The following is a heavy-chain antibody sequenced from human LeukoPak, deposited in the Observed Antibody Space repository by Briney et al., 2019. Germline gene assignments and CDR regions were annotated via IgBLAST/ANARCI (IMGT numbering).Heavy chain of an antibody. D-gene: IGHD5-18*01. V-gene: IGHV1-69*04. Sequence: GASVKVSCKASGGTFSSYAISWVRQAPGQGVEWMGRIIPILGIANYAQKLQGRVTITADKSTSTAHMELSSLRSEDPPVYSCPRHPQDTATPPADVWGQGPTVTVSS. CDR1: GGTFSSYA. CDR3: PRHPQDTATPPADV. J-gene: IGHJ6*02. CDR2: IIPILGIA.